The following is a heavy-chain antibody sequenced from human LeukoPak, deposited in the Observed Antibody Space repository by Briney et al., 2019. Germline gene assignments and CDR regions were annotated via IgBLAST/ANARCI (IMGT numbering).Heavy chain of an antibody. CDR3: ARVKQQLVRLLGRDTTYYYYYYMDV. CDR1: GFTFSSYW. Sequence: GGSLRLSCAGSGFTFSSYWMSWVRQAPGKGLEWVANIKQDGSEKHYVDSVKGRFTISRDNAKDSLFLQMNSLRAEDTAVYFCARVKQQLVRLLGRDTTYYYYYYMDVWGKGTTVTVSS. D-gene: IGHD6-13*01. V-gene: IGHV3-7*01. J-gene: IGHJ6*03. CDR2: IKQDGSEK.